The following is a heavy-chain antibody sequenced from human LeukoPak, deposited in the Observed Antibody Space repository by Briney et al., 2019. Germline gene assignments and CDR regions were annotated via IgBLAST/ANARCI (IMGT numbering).Heavy chain of an antibody. V-gene: IGHV3-48*03. CDR2: ISSSGSTI. CDR1: GFTFSSYE. CDR3: ARDREYCSGGSCYSYYYYGMDV. Sequence: GGSLRLSCAASGFTFSSYEMSWVRQAPGKGLEWVSYISSSGSTIYYADSVKGRFTISRDNAKNSLYLQMNSLRAEDTAVYYCARDREYCSGGSCYSYYYYGMDVWGQGTTVTVSS. D-gene: IGHD2-15*01. J-gene: IGHJ6*02.